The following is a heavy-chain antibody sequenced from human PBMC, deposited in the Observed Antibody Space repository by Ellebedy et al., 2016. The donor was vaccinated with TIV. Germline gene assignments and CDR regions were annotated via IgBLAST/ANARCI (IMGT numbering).Heavy chain of an antibody. CDR3: VRLTGYTTWYFDL. D-gene: IGHD6-13*01. CDR2: IYPGDSDT. V-gene: IGHV5-51*01. Sequence: KVSXKGSGYSFTSYWIGWVRQMPGKGLEWMGIIYPGDSDTRYSPSFQGQVTISADKSISTAYLQWSSLKASDTAMYYCVRLTGYTTWYFDLWGRGTLVTVSS. J-gene: IGHJ2*01. CDR1: GYSFTSYW.